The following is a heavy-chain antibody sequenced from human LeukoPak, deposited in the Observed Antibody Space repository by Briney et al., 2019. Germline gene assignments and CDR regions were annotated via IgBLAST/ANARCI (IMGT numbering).Heavy chain of an antibody. D-gene: IGHD5-12*01. V-gene: IGHV4-59*08. J-gene: IGHJ6*02. CDR3: ATLSYEMGYYYYYYGMDV. Sequence: SETLSLTCTVSGGSISSYYWSWIRQPPGKGLEWIGYIYYSGSTNYNPSLKSRVTISVDTSKNQFSLKLSSVTAADTAVYYCATLSYEMGYYYYYYGMDVWGQGTTVTVSS. CDR1: GGSISSYY. CDR2: IYYSGST.